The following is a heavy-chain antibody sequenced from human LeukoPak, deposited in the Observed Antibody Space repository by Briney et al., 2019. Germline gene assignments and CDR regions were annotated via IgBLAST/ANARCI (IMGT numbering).Heavy chain of an antibody. CDR2: LIGGGDYT. CDR1: GFTFSSYA. CDR3: AKGRGTTIFGVAQSDY. J-gene: IGHJ4*02. V-gene: IGHV3-23*01. Sequence: PGGSLRLSCEASGFTFSSYAMSWVRQAPGKGLEWVSALIGGGDYTYYAASVKGRFTISRDNSKNTLFLQMSSLRVEDTAVYYCAKGRGTTIFGVAQSDYWGQGTLVTVSS. D-gene: IGHD3-3*01.